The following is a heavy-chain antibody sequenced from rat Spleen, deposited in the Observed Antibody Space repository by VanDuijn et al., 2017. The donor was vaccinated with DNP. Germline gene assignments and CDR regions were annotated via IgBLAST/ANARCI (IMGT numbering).Heavy chain of an antibody. V-gene: IGHV3-1*01. D-gene: IGHD1-5*01. J-gene: IGHJ2*01. CDR3: ARGTGSWFAF. CDR2: ISYSGST. Sequence: EVQLQESGPGLVKPSQSLSLTCSVTGNSITSNYWGWIRKFPGNEMEWIGHISYSGSTTYNPSLKSRISITRDTSKNQFFLQLNSVTSEDTATFYCARGTGSWFAFWGQGVMVTVSS. CDR1: GNSITSNY.